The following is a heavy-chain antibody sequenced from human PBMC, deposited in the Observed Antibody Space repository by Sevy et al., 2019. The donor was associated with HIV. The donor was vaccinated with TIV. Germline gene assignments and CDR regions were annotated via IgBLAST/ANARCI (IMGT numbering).Heavy chain of an antibody. CDR2: ISGTGSTI. Sequence: GGSLRLSCAASGFPLSSFSITWVRQAPGKGLEWVSSISGTGSTIYYAASVKARFTISRDNAKNSLYLQMHSLRDEDTAGYYCARSDYGDYVGWFDPWGQGTLVTVSS. CDR3: ARSDYGDYVGWFDP. V-gene: IGHV3-48*02. J-gene: IGHJ5*02. D-gene: IGHD4-17*01. CDR1: GFPLSSFS.